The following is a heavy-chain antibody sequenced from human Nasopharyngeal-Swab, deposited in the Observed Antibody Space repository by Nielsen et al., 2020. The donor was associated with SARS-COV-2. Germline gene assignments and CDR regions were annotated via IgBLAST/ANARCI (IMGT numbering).Heavy chain of an antibody. J-gene: IGHJ4*02. CDR3: VRGTTH. D-gene: IGHD4-11*01. CDR2: IETNGEKT. Sequence: VRQAPGKGTEYVSAIETNGEKTYYADSVKGRFIISRDDSKNTFSLQMSSLRIEDTAIYYCVRGTTHWGRGALVTVSS. V-gene: IGHV3-64D*09.